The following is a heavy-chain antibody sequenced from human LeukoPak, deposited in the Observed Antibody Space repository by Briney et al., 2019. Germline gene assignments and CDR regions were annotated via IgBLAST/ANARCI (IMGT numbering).Heavy chain of an antibody. Sequence: AGSLRLSCAASGFTFSDYYMSWLRQAQGKGLEWVSYISSSGSTIYHADSVKGRFTIYRDNGKNSMYLQVNSLGAEDTAVSYCARAEYSGYDWSDYWGQGTMVTVSS. V-gene: IGHV3-11*01. CDR1: GFTFSDYY. CDR3: ARAEYSGYDWSDY. CDR2: ISSSGSTI. J-gene: IGHJ4*02. D-gene: IGHD5-12*01.